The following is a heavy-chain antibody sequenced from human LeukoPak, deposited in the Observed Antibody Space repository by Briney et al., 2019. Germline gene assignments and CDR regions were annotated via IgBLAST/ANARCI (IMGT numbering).Heavy chain of an antibody. D-gene: IGHD3-3*01. CDR1: GGSFRGYY. V-gene: IGHV4-34*01. Sequence: SETLSLTCALYGGSFRGYYWSGIRQPPGKGLEWIGEINHSGSTNYNPSLKSRVTISVDTSKNQFSLKLSSVTAADTAVYYCARVLRSRFCDVWGKGTTVTVSS. CDR2: INHSGST. J-gene: IGHJ6*04. CDR3: ARVLRSRFCDV.